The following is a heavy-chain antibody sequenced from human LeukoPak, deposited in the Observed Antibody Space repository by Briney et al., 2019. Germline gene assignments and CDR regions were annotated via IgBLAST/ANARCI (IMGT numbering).Heavy chain of an antibody. Sequence: ASVKVSCKASGYTFTGYYMHWVRQAPGQGLEWMGWINLNSGGTNYTQKFQGRVTMTRDTSISTVYMELSRLRSDDTAVYYCAREHSWDANWFDPWGQGTLVTVSS. V-gene: IGHV1-2*02. J-gene: IGHJ5*02. CDR2: INLNSGGT. CDR1: GYTFTGYY. CDR3: AREHSWDANWFDP. D-gene: IGHD6-13*01.